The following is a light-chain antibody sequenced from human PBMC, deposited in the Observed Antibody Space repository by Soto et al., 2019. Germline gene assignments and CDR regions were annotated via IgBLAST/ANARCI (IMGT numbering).Light chain of an antibody. Sequence: EIVLTQSPGPLSLSPGERATLSCRASQSVSSTYLAWYQQKPGQAPRLLIYRTSTRATGIPDRFSGSGSGTDFTLTISRLEPEDFAVYYCQQFGSSVTFGQGTRLYIK. CDR1: QSVSSTY. CDR3: QQFGSSVT. CDR2: RTS. J-gene: IGKJ5*01. V-gene: IGKV3-20*01.